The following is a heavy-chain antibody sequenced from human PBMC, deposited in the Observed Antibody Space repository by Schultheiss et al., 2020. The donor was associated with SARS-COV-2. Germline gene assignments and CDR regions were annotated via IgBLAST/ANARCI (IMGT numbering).Heavy chain of an antibody. V-gene: IGHV4-39*07. Sequence: SQTLSLTCTVSGGSISSGGYYWSWIRQPPGKGLEWIGSIYYSGSTYYNPSLKSRVTISVDTSKNQFSLKLSSVTAADTAVYYCARDRAITMTYFDFWGRGALVTVSS. CDR3: ARDRAITMTYFDF. CDR1: GGSISSGGYY. J-gene: IGHJ4*02. D-gene: IGHD3-22*01. CDR2: IYYSGST.